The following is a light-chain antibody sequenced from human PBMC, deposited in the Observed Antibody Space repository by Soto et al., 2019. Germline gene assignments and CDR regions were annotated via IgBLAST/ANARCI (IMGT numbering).Light chain of an antibody. J-gene: IGLJ1*01. V-gene: IGLV2-23*02. CDR3: CSYAGSNTLYV. CDR1: SSDVGTYNL. Sequence: QSVLTQPASVSGSPGQSITISCTGASSDVGTYNLVSWYQQHPGKAPKLMIYEVSKRPSVVSNRFSGSKSGNTASLTISGLQAEDEADYYCCSYAGSNTLYVFGTGTKVTVL. CDR2: EVS.